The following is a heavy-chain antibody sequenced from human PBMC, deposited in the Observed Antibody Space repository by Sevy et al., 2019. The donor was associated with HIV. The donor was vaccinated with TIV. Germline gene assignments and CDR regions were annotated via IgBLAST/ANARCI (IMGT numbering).Heavy chain of an antibody. J-gene: IGHJ5*02. CDR2: ISRRGSTI. Sequence: GGSLRLSCAASGFTFSDYYMSWIRQAPGKGLEWISYISRRGSTIYYAHSVKGRFTSSRDNAKASLDLQMNSLRAEDTAVYFCARENTMIEEPGWFDPWGQGTLVTVSS. V-gene: IGHV3-11*01. CDR3: ARENTMIEEPGWFDP. CDR1: GFTFSDYY. D-gene: IGHD3-22*01.